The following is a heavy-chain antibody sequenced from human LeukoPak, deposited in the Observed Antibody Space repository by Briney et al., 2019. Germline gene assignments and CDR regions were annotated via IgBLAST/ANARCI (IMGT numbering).Heavy chain of an antibody. V-gene: IGHV3-74*01. J-gene: IGHJ4*02. CDR1: GFTFSNYW. CDR3: ARPAYCGADCYFHFDS. CDR2: IKNDGTVT. Sequence: GGSLRLSCAASGFTFSNYWMHWVRHAPGKGLVWVSRIKNDGTVTNYADSVKGRFTISRDNAKNTLLLQMNSLRAEDTAVYYCARPAYCGADCYFHFDSWGRGTLVTVSS. D-gene: IGHD2-21*02.